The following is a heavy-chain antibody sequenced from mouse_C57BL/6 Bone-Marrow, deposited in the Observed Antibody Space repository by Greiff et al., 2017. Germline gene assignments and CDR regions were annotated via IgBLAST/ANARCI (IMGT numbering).Heavy chain of an antibody. CDR2: IVPENGDT. CDR1: GFNIKDDY. Sequence: VQLQQSGAELVRPGASVKLSCTASGFNIKDDYMHWVKQRPDQGLDWIGWIVPENGDTESVSKLQGKATITADTSSNTAYLQLSSLTSEDTAVYYCTTYDYDGAGFAYWGQGTLVTVSA. CDR3: TTYDYDGAGFAY. V-gene: IGHV14-4*01. J-gene: IGHJ3*01. D-gene: IGHD2-4*01.